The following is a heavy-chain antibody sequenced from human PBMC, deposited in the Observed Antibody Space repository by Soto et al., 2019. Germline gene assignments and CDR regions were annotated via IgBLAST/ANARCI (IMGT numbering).Heavy chain of an antibody. D-gene: IGHD3-3*01. CDR1: GGTFSSYA. J-gene: IGHJ6*02. V-gene: IGHV1-69*13. Sequence: SVKVSCKASGGTFSSYAISWVRQAPGQGLEWMGGIIPIFGTANYAQKFQGRVTITADESTSTAYMELSSLRSEDTAVYYCARGRNYDFWSGYPAYYYYGMDVWGQGTTVTV. CDR2: IIPIFGTA. CDR3: ARGRNYDFWSGYPAYYYYGMDV.